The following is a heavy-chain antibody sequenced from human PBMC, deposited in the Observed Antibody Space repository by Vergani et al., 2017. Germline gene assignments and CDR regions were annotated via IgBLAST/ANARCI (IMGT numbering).Heavy chain of an antibody. CDR1: GFTFDDYA. J-gene: IGHJ4*02. D-gene: IGHD6-19*01. V-gene: IGHV3-23*04. CDR3: AKQLSYSSCWYLDY. CDR2: ISGSGGST. Sequence: EVQLVESGGGLVQPGRSLRLSCAASGFTFDDYAMHWVRQAPGTGLEWVSGISGSGGSTYFADSVKGRFTISRDNSKNTLYLQMNSLRAEDTAVYYCAKQLSYSSCWYLDYWGQGTLVTVSS.